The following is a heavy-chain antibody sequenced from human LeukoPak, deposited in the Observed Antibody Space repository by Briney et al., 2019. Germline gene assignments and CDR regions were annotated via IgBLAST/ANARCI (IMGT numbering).Heavy chain of an antibody. CDR1: GFTFRDYA. Sequence: PGGSLRLTCAASGFTFRDYAISWVRQAPGKGLEWVSYISSSGDTIYYADSVKGRFTISRDNAKNSLYLQMNSLRAEDTAIYYCARGRGSYCMDYWGQGTLVTVSS. D-gene: IGHD1-26*01. V-gene: IGHV3-48*03. J-gene: IGHJ4*02. CDR3: ARGRGSYCMDY. CDR2: ISSSGDTI.